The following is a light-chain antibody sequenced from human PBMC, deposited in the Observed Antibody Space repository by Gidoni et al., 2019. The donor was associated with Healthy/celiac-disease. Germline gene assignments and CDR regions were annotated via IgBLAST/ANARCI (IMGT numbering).Light chain of an antibody. V-gene: IGKV3-20*01. CDR1: QSVSSSY. Sequence: EIVLTQSPGTLSLSPGERATLSCRASQSVSSSYLAWYQQKPGQAPRLLIYGASSRVPGIPDRFSGSGSGTDFTLTISRLEPEDFAVYYCQQYGSSPRTFXQXTKVEIK. CDR3: QQYGSSPRT. J-gene: IGKJ1*01. CDR2: GAS.